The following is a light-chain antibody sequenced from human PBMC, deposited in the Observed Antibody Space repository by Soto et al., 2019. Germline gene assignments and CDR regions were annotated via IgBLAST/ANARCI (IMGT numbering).Light chain of an antibody. CDR2: EVS. V-gene: IGLV2-14*01. CDR1: NTDVGGYNY. CDR3: SSYTSSSTLV. Sequence: QSALTQPASVSGSPGQSITVSCTGTNTDVGGYNYVSWYQQHPGKAAKLMIYEVSNRPSGVSNRFSGSKSGNTASLTISGLQAEDEADYYCSSYTSSSTLVFGGGTKVTVL. J-gene: IGLJ2*01.